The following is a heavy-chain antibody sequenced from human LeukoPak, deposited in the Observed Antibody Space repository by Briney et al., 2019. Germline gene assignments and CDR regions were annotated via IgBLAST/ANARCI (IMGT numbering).Heavy chain of an antibody. Sequence: GGSLRLSCAASGFTFSSYTMHWIPQAPGKGLEWVSSISGSNSYILYADSVKGRFTVSRDNAKNSLSLQMNNLRVEDTAVYYCARAGSHWHYVYWGQGTVVTVSS. CDR2: ISGSNSYI. J-gene: IGHJ4*02. D-gene: IGHD3-10*01. V-gene: IGHV3-21*01. CDR1: GFTFSSYT. CDR3: ARAGSHWHYVY.